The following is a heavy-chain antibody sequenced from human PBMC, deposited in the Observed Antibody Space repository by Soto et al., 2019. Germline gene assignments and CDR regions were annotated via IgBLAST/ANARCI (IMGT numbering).Heavy chain of an antibody. CDR1: GFTFSTYG. V-gene: IGHV3-30*18. Sequence: QAQLVESGGGVVQPGRSLRLSCAASGFTFSTYGMHWARQAPGKGLEWVAVMSYDGSSKYYADSVKGRFTISRDNVRNMLHLQMNSLRADDTAVYYCAKEGDCTTTTCYDYFGMDVWGQGTTVTVSS. CDR3: AKEGDCTTTTCYDYFGMDV. D-gene: IGHD2-2*01. J-gene: IGHJ6*02. CDR2: MSYDGSSK.